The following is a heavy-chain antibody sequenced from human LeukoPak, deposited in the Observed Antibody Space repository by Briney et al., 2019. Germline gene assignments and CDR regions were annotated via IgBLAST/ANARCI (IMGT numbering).Heavy chain of an antibody. D-gene: IGHD4-11*01. J-gene: IGHJ6*03. CDR2: ISDSGGST. V-gene: IGHV3-23*01. CDR1: GFTFSSYA. Sequence: GGSLRLSCAASGFTFSSYAMSWVRQAPGKGLEWVSEISDSGGSTYYADSVKGRFTISRDNSKNTLYLQMNSLRAEDTAVYYCAKGPGGNYPFYYYSYYMDVWGKGTTVTVSS. CDR3: AKGPGGNYPFYYYSYYMDV.